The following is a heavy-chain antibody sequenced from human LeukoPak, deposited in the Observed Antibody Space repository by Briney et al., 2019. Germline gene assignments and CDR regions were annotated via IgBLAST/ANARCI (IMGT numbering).Heavy chain of an antibody. Sequence: PGGSLRLSCAASGLTFSGYWMSWVRQAPGKGLEWVANIKQDGRETYYGDSVKGRFTISRDNSKNTLYLQMNSLRAEDTAVYYCAKYSGEYYLYRYMHVWGKGTTVTVSS. CDR3: AKYSGEYYLYRYMHV. D-gene: IGHD1-26*01. CDR2: IKQDGRET. CDR1: GLTFSGYW. J-gene: IGHJ6*03. V-gene: IGHV3-7*03.